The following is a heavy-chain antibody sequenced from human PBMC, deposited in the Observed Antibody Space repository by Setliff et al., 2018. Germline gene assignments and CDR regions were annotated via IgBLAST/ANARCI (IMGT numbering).Heavy chain of an antibody. CDR1: GGSFSDYF. V-gene: IGHV4-34*09. D-gene: IGHD6-13*01. CDR3: VRDGLPAAGTGSFDI. CDR2: IYYSGTT. J-gene: IGHJ3*02. Sequence: PSETLSLTCAVYGGSFSDYFWTWIRQPPGKGLEWIGHIYYSGTTYYNPSLKSRVTISVDTSKNQFSPNLSSVTAADTAVYYCVRDGLPAAGTGSFDIWGQGTMVTVSS.